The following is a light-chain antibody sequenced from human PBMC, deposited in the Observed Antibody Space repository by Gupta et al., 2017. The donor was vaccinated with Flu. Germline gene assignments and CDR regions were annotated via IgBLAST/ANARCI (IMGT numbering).Light chain of an antibody. V-gene: IGKV3-20*01. CDR3: QQYGSSPPYS. J-gene: IGKJ2*01. CDR2: GAS. CDR1: QSVSSSY. Sequence: EVVLTQSPGTLSLSPGERVTLSCRASQSVSSSYLVWYQQKPGQAPRLLMYGASRRATDIPDRFSGSGSGTDFTLTISRLEPEDFAVYYCQQYGSSPPYSFGQGTKLEIK.